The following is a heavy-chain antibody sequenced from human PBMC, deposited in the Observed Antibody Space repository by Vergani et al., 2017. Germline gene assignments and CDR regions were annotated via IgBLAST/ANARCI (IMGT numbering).Heavy chain of an antibody. CDR3: ARRDSSSPALDY. J-gene: IGHJ4*02. CDR2: IGTAGDT. CDR1: GFIFSDHY. V-gene: IGHV3-13*01. Sequence: EVQLLESGGGLVQPGGSLRLSCAASGFIFSDHYMHWVRQATGKGLEWVSAIGTAGDTYYPGSVKGRFTISRENAKNSLYLQMNGLRAGDTAVYYCARRDSSSPALDYWGQGTLVTVSS. D-gene: IGHD6-6*01.